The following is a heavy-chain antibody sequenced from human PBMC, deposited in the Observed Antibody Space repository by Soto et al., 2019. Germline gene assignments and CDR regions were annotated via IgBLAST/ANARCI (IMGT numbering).Heavy chain of an antibody. V-gene: IGHV4-34*01. J-gene: IGHJ4*02. CDR2: INHSGST. D-gene: IGHD6-19*01. CDR1: GGSFSGYY. Sequence: SETLSLTCAVYGGSFSGYYWSWIRQPPGKGLEWIGEINHSGSTNYNPSLKSRVTISVDRSKNQFSLKLSSVTAADTAVYYCAAVAAEEGRFDYWGQGTLVTVSS. CDR3: AAVAAEEGRFDY.